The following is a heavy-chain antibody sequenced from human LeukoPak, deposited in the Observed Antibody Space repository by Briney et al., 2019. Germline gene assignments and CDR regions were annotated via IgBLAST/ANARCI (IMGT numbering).Heavy chain of an antibody. CDR1: GYSISSGYY. Sequence: SETLSLTCAVSGYSISSGYYWGWIRQPPGKGLEWIGSIYHSGSTYYNPSLKSRVTISVDTSKNQFSLKLSSVTAADTAVYYCARHEDTAMLLFDYWGQGTLVTVSS. CDR2: IYHSGST. D-gene: IGHD5-18*01. J-gene: IGHJ4*02. V-gene: IGHV4-38-2*01. CDR3: ARHEDTAMLLFDY.